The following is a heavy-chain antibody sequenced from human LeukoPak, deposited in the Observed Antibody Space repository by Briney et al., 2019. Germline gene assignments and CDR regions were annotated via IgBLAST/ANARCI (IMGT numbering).Heavy chain of an antibody. CDR2: IYSGGSI. D-gene: IGHD2-2*01. CDR1: GYTVCSNY. CDR3: VGYCSSTSCFTNYYYYYYGMDV. J-gene: IGHJ6*02. Sequence: GGSLRLSCAASGYTVCSNYMSWVRQAPGKGLEWVSYIYSGGSIYYADSVKGRFTISRDNSKNTLYLQMNSLRAEDTAVYYCVGYCSSTSCFTNYYYYYYGMDVWGQGTTVTVSS. V-gene: IGHV3-53*01.